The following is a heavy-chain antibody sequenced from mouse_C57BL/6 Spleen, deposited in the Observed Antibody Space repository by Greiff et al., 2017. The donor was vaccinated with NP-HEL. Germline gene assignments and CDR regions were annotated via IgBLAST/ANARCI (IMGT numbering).Heavy chain of an antibody. CDR1: GYTFTDYY. J-gene: IGHJ3*01. CDR3: ARSGDYDDGAWFAY. D-gene: IGHD2-4*01. Sequence: VKLQESGAELVRPGASVKLSCKASGYTFTDYYINWVKQRPGQGLEWIARIYPGSGNTYYNEKFKGKATLTAEKSSSTAYMQLSSLTSEDSAVYFCARSGDYDDGAWFAYWGQGTLVTVSA. CDR2: IYPGSGNT. V-gene: IGHV1-76*01.